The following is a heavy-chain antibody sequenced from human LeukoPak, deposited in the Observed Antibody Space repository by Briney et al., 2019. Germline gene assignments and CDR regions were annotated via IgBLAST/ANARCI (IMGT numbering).Heavy chain of an antibody. CDR3: ARGRDIVVVPATNAFDI. J-gene: IGHJ3*02. D-gene: IGHD2-2*01. CDR2: IYTSGST. V-gene: IGHV4-61*02. Sequence: SQTLSLTCTVSGGSISSGSYYWSWIRQPAGKGLEWVGRIYTSGSTNYNPSLKSRFTISVDTSKNQFSLKLSSVTAADTAVYYCARGRDIVVVPATNAFDIWGQGTMVTVSS. CDR1: GGSISSGSYY.